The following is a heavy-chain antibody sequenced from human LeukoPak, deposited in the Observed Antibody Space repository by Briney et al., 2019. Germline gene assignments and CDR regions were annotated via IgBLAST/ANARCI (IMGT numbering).Heavy chain of an antibody. CDR3: ARRSSSWKNWFDP. Sequence: SETLSLTCTVSGGSIDSNSWTWIRQPPGEVLEWIGYIYYSGTTNYNPSLKSRVTMSVDMSKNQFSLKLSSVTAADTAVYYCARRSSSWKNWFDPWGQGTLVTVSS. CDR2: IYYSGTT. CDR1: GGSIDSNS. V-gene: IGHV4-59*01. J-gene: IGHJ5*02. D-gene: IGHD6-13*01.